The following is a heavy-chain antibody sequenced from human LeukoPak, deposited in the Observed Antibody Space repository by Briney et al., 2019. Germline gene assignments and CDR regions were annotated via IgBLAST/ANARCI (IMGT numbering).Heavy chain of an antibody. CDR1: GFSFSMYW. CDR3: ARKSVDY. J-gene: IGHJ4*02. CDR2: ISQDESVK. V-gene: IGHV3-7*01. Sequence: GGSLRLSCVASGFSFSMYWMSWVRQAPGKGLEWVANISQDESVKHYVDSVRGRFTISRDNAKNSVYLQMNSLTAEDTGVYYCARKSVDYWGQGILVTVSS.